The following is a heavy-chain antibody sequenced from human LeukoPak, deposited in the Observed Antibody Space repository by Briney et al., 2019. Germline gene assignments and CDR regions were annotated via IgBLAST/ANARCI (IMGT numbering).Heavy chain of an antibody. V-gene: IGHV3-7*01. D-gene: IGHD2-2*02. J-gene: IGHJ4*02. CDR2: IKQDGSEK. Sequence: PGGSLRLSCAASGSTFSSYWMSWVRQAPGKGLEWVANIKQDGSEKYYVDSVKGRFTISRDNAKNSLYLQMNSLRAEDTAVYYCARMDLYDPVYWGQGTLVTVSS. CDR1: GSTFSSYW. CDR3: ARMDLYDPVY.